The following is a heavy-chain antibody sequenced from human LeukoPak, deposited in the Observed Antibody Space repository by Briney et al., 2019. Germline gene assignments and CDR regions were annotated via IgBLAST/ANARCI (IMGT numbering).Heavy chain of an antibody. Sequence: ASVKVSCKASGGTFSSYAISWVRQAPGQGLEWMGRIIPILGIANYAQKFQGRVTITADKSTSTAYMELSSLRSEDTAVYYCARGARYDFWSGYYVDGDYWGQGTLVTVSS. J-gene: IGHJ4*02. D-gene: IGHD3-3*01. V-gene: IGHV1-69*04. CDR3: ARGARYDFWSGYYVDGDY. CDR2: IIPILGIA. CDR1: GGTFSSYA.